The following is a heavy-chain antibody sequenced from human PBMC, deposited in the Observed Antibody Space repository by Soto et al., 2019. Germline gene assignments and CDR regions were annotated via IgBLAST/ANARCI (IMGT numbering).Heavy chain of an antibody. V-gene: IGHV1-3*01. Sequence: ASVKVSCKASGYTFTSYAMHWVRQAPGQRLEWMGWINAGNGNTKYSQKFQGRVTITWDTSASTAYMELSSLRSEDTAVYYCARDQYNWNYVGYYYYYGMDVWGQGTTVTVSS. CDR3: ARDQYNWNYVGYYYYYGMDV. D-gene: IGHD1-7*01. CDR1: GYTFTSYA. J-gene: IGHJ6*02. CDR2: INAGNGNT.